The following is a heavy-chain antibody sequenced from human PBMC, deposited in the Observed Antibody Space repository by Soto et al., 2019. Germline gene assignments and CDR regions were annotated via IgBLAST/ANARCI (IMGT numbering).Heavy chain of an antibody. D-gene: IGHD3-22*01. CDR3: ARDYYDSSGYYYIDY. V-gene: IGHV4-4*02. CDR1: GGSISSSNW. CDR2: IYHSGST. J-gene: IGHJ4*02. Sequence: PSETLSLTCAVSGGSISSSNWWSWVRQPPGKGLEWIGEIYHSGSTNYNPSLKSRVTISVDKSKNQFSLKLSSVTAADTAVYYCARDYYDSSGYYYIDYWGQGTLVTVS.